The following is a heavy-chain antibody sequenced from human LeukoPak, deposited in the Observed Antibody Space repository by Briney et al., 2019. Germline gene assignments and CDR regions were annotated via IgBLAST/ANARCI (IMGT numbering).Heavy chain of an antibody. J-gene: IGHJ4*02. Sequence: PGRSLRLSCAASGFTFHNYALHWVRQAPGKGLEWVAVVSYDGSYKDYADSVKGRFTTSRDNSRNTLYLQMNSLRPQDTAVYYCARGARKGDDYGGFFDYWGQGTLVTVSS. CDR2: VSYDGSYK. D-gene: IGHD4-23*01. CDR1: GFTFHNYA. V-gene: IGHV3-30*04. CDR3: ARGARKGDDYGGFFDY.